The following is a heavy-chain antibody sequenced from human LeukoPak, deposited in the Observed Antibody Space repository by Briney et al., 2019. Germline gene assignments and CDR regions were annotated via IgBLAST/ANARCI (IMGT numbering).Heavy chain of an antibody. CDR1: GYTFTGYY. V-gene: IGHV1-2*02. CDR3: ARGNIREYYYDSSGREPSLDY. D-gene: IGHD3-22*01. J-gene: IGHJ4*02. Sequence: GASVKVSCKASGYTFTGYYMHWVRQAPGQGLEWMGWINPNSGGTNYAQKFQGRVTMTRDTSISTAYMELSRLRSDDTAVYYCARGNIREYYYDSSGREPSLDYWGQGTLVTVSS. CDR2: INPNSGGT.